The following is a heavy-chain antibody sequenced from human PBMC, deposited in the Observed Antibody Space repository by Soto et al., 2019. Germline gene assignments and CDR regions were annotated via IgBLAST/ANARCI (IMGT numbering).Heavy chain of an antibody. CDR2: INSDGSST. D-gene: IGHD6-19*01. Sequence: GGSLRLSCAASGFTFSSYWMHWVRQAPGKGLVWVSRINSDGSSTSYADSVKGRFTISRDNAKNTLYLQMNSLRAEDTAVYYCARGRQWLDELYIDYWGQGTLVTVSS. J-gene: IGHJ4*02. V-gene: IGHV3-74*01. CDR1: GFTFSSYW. CDR3: ARGRQWLDELYIDY.